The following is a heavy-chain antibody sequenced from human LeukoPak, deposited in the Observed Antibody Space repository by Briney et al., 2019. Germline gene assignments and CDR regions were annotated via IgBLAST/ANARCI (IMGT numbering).Heavy chain of an antibody. CDR2: ITSGSGSNV. CDR1: GFTFSSHA. Sequence: GGSLRLSCAASGFTFSSHAMSWVRQAPGKGLEWVSAITSGSGSNVYDTDSLKGRFTISRDNSKNTLYLQMNSLRAEDTAVYYCARHGSWSFDYWGQGTLVTVSA. D-gene: IGHD6-13*01. CDR3: ARHGSWSFDY. J-gene: IGHJ4*02. V-gene: IGHV3-23*01.